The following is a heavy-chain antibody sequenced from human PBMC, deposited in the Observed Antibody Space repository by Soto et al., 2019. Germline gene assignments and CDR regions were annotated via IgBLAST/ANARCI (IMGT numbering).Heavy chain of an antibody. D-gene: IGHD3-16*01. CDR3: ARYGGGIDY. CDR2: IYYSGST. J-gene: IGHJ4*02. CDR1: GGSISSYY. Sequence: SETLSLTCTVSGGSISSYYWSWIRQPPGKGLEWIGYIYYSGSTNYNPSLKSRVTISVDTSKNQFSLKLSSVTAADTAVYYCARYGGGIDYWGQGTLVTVSS. V-gene: IGHV4-59*01.